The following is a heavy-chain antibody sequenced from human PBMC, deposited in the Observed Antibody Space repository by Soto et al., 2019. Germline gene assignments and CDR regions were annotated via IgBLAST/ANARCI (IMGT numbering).Heavy chain of an antibody. CDR3: ARGRDGMDV. CDR1: GGSISSGDYC. CDR2: IYYSGST. V-gene: IGHV4-30-4*01. J-gene: IGHJ6*02. Sequence: NPSETLSLTCTVSGGSISSGDYCCSWIRQPPGKGLEWIGYIYYSGSTYYNPSLKSRVTISVDTSKNQSSLKLSSVTAADTAVYYCARGRDGMDVWGQGTTVTVSS.